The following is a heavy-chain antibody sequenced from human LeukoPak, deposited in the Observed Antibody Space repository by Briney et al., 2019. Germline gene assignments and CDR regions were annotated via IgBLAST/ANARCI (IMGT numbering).Heavy chain of an antibody. CDR1: GFTFDDYG. D-gene: IGHD3-22*01. V-gene: IGHV3-20*04. Sequence: GGSLRLSCAASGFTFDDYGMSWVRQAPGKGLEWVSGINWNGGSTGYADSVKGRFTISRDNAKNSLYLQMNSLRAEDTALYYCASALIYYYDSSGYYFDYWGQGTLVTVSS. CDR3: ASALIYYYDSSGYYFDY. CDR2: INWNGGST. J-gene: IGHJ4*02.